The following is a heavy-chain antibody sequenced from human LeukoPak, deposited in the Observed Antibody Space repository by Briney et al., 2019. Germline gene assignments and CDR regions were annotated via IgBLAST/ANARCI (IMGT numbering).Heavy chain of an antibody. CDR1: GYSFTSYW. D-gene: IGHD2-2*01. J-gene: IGHJ5*02. CDR2: IYPGDSDT. CDR3: ATQGYCSSTSCLNWFDP. Sequence: GESLKISCKGSGYSFTSYWIGWVRQMPGKGLEWMGIIYPGDSDTRYSPSFQGQVTISADKSISTAYLQWSSLKASDTAMYYCATQGYCSSTSCLNWFDPWGQGTLVTVSS. V-gene: IGHV5-51*01.